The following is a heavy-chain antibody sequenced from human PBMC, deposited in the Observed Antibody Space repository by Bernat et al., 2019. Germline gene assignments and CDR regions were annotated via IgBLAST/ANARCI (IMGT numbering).Heavy chain of an antibody. J-gene: IGHJ6*02. CDR2: TYYRSKWYN. Sequence: QLQLQQSGPGLVKPSQTLSLTCAISVDSVSSNSDAWNWIRQSPSRGLECLGRTYYRSKWYNDYAVSVKSRITIKPDTTKNQFSLQLNSVTPEETAVYYCARTTSYYYYYGMDVWGQGTTVTVSS. CDR1: VDSVSSNSDA. V-gene: IGHV6-1*01. CDR3: ARTTSYYYYYGMDV. D-gene: IGHD1-26*01.